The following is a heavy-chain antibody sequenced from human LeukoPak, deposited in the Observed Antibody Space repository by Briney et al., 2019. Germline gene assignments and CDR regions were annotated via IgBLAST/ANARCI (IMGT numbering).Heavy chain of an antibody. CDR2: ISSSSSYI. J-gene: IGHJ4*02. V-gene: IGHV3-21*01. CDR3: ARVGGGYSSSWYEILDY. D-gene: IGHD6-13*01. Sequence: GGSLRLSWAASRFTFSSYSMNWVRQAPGKGLEWVSSISSSSSYIYYADSVKGRFTISRDNAKNSLYLQMNSLRAEDTAVYYCARVGGGYSSSWYEILDYWGQGTLVTVSS. CDR1: RFTFSSYS.